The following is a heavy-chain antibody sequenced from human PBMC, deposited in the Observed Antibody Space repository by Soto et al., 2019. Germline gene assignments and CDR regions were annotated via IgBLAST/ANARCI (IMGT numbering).Heavy chain of an antibody. V-gene: IGHV3-30-3*01. J-gene: IGHJ3*02. CDR1: GFTFSSYA. Sequence: GWSLRLSCAASGFTFSSYAMHWVRQAPGKGLEWVAVISYDGSNKYYADSVKGRFTISRDNSKNTLYLQMNSLRAEDTAVYYCERGAGPDAFAIWGQGTIFIVSS. CDR3: ERGAGPDAFAI. CDR2: ISYDGSNK.